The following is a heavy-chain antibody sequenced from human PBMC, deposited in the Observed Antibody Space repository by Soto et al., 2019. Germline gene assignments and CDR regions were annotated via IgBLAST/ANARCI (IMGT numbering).Heavy chain of an antibody. Sequence: GGSLRLSCAASGFTFSDYYMSWIRQAPGKGLEWVSYISSSGSTIYYADSVKGRFTISRDNAKNSLYLQMNSLRAEDTAVYYCAKVLGTYYYDSSGYYNDYWGQGTLVTVSS. CDR2: ISSSGSTI. CDR1: GFTFSDYY. D-gene: IGHD3-22*01. J-gene: IGHJ4*02. V-gene: IGHV3-11*01. CDR3: AKVLGTYYYDSSGYYNDY.